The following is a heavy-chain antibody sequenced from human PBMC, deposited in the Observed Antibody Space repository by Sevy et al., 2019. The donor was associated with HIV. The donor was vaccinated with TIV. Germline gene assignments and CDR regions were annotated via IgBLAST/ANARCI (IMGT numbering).Heavy chain of an antibody. Sequence: GGSLRLSCAASGFSFSNYAMHWVRQSPGKGLEWVAMISYDGINKDYADSVKGRFTLSRDNSKNTLYLQMNSLRAEDTAVYYCAREARYCSGGSCDTDYYYYYGMDVWGQGTTVTVSS. CDR1: GFSFSNYA. CDR3: AREARYCSGGSCDTDYYYYYGMDV. CDR2: ISYDGINK. V-gene: IGHV3-30*04. D-gene: IGHD2-15*01. J-gene: IGHJ6*02.